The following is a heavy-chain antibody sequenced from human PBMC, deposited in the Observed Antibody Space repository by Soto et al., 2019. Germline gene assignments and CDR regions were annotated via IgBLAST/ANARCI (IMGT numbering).Heavy chain of an antibody. CDR3: ARGPSYGSGKSWFDP. V-gene: IGHV3-48*01. CDR1: GFTFSSYS. CDR2: ISSSSSTI. D-gene: IGHD3-10*01. J-gene: IGHJ5*02. Sequence: EVQLVESGGGLVQPGGSLRLSCAASGFTFSSYSMNWVRQAPGEGLEWVSYISSSSSTIYYADSVKGRITISRDNAKNSLYLQMNSLRAEDTAVYYCARGPSYGSGKSWFDPWGQGTLVTVSS.